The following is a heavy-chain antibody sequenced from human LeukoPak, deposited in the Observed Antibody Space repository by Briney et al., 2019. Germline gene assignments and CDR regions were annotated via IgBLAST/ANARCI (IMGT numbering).Heavy chain of an antibody. D-gene: IGHD4-17*01. CDR3: ARELRAVTNYYYYYMDV. Sequence: GASVKASCKASGYTFTGYYMHWVRQAPGQGLEWMGRINPNSGGTNYAQKFQGRVTMTRGTSISTAYMELSRLRSDDTAVYYCARELRAVTNYYYYYMDVWGKGTTVTVSS. V-gene: IGHV1-2*06. CDR2: INPNSGGT. CDR1: GYTFTGYY. J-gene: IGHJ6*03.